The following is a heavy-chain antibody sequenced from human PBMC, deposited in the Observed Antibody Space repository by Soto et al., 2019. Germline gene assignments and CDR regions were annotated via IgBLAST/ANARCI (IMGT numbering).Heavy chain of an antibody. CDR1: GGSFSGYY. CDR3: ARAERYCSGGSCYLYFDY. Sequence: SETLSLTCAVYGGSFSGYYWSWIRQPPGKGLEWIGEINHSGSTNYNPSLKSRVTISVDTSKNQFSLKLSSVTAADTAVYYCARAERYCSGGSCYLYFDYWGQGTLVTVSS. CDR2: INHSGST. J-gene: IGHJ4*02. V-gene: IGHV4-34*01. D-gene: IGHD2-15*01.